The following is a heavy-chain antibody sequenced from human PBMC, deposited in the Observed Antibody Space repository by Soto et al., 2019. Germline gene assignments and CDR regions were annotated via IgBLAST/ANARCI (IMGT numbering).Heavy chain of an antibody. CDR3: ARLSLTGFGELSR. Sequence: GASVKVSCEASGYTFTGYYIHWVRQAPGQGLEWMGWINPNSGGTNYAQKFQGRVTMTRDTSISTAYMELSRLRSDDTAVYYCARLSLTGFGELSRWGQGTLVTV. V-gene: IGHV1-2*02. CDR2: INPNSGGT. J-gene: IGHJ4*02. D-gene: IGHD3-10*01. CDR1: GYTFTGYY.